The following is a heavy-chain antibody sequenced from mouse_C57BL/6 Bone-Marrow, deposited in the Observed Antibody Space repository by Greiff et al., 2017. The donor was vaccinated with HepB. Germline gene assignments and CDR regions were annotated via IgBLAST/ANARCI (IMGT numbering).Heavy chain of an antibody. J-gene: IGHJ3*01. CDR1: GFSLTSYG. V-gene: IGHV2-6*03. CDR2: IWSDGST. CDR3: ARPDGYAWFAY. Sequence: VKLMESGPGLVVPSQSLSITCTVSGFSLTSYGIHWVRQPPGKGLEWLVVIWSDGSTTYNSALKSRLSISKDNSKSQVFLKMNSLQTDDTAMYYCARPDGYAWFAYWGQGTLVTVSA. D-gene: IGHD2-2*01.